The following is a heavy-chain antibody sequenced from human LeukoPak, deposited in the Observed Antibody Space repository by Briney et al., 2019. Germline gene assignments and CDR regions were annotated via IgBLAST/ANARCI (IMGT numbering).Heavy chain of an antibody. CDR2: MIPNSGDT. CDR3: ATGWFYGTNTYSRARQLDY. Sequence: AAVKVSCKASGYTFTSYDINWVRQATGQGLEWMGWMIPNSGDTGYAQKFQGRVTMTRDTSISTAYMELSGLRSEDTAVYYCATGWFYGTNTYSRARQLDYWGQGSLVTVSS. J-gene: IGHJ4*02. D-gene: IGHD2-8*01. V-gene: IGHV1-8*01. CDR1: GYTFTSYD.